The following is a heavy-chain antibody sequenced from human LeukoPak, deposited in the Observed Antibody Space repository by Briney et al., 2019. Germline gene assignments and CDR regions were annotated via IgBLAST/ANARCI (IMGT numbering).Heavy chain of an antibody. CDR1: GYTFTSYG. V-gene: IGHV1-18*01. CDR3: ARHGNFDH. J-gene: IGHJ4*02. CDR2: ISTYDGDT. Sequence: ASVKVSCKASGYTFTSYGISWVRQAPGQGLEWMGWISTYDGDTKYPQKLQGRVTMTTDTSTSTAYMELRSLRSDDTAVYYCARHGNFDHWGQGTLVTVSS.